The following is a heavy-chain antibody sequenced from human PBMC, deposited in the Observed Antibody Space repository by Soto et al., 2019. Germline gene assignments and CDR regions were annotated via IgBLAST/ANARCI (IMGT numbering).Heavy chain of an antibody. CDR3: ARGSNGYHFDY. CDR2: ISSNGGST. J-gene: IGHJ4*02. CDR1: GFTFSSYA. V-gene: IGHV3-64*01. Sequence: EVQLVESGGGLVQPGGSLRLSCAASGFTFSSYAMHWVRQAPGKGLEYVSTISSNGGSTDYANSVKGRFTISRDNSKNTLYLQMGSLRAEDMAVYYSARGSNGYHFDYWGQGTLVTVSS. D-gene: IGHD5-12*01.